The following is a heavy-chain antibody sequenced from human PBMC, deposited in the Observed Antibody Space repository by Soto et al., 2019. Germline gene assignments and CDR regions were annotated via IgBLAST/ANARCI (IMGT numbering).Heavy chain of an antibody. Sequence: EVQLVESGGDLVQPGGSLRLSCAASGFTFSSNTMNWIRQAPGKGLEWLSYITGDSKTKYYADSVKGRFTISRDNARDSVYLQMNSLRDEDTAVYYCARDSGEWELRYDAFDIWGRGTLVTVSS. CDR2: ITGDSKTK. D-gene: IGHD1-26*01. CDR3: ARDSGEWELRYDAFDI. CDR1: GFTFSSNT. J-gene: IGHJ3*02. V-gene: IGHV3-48*02.